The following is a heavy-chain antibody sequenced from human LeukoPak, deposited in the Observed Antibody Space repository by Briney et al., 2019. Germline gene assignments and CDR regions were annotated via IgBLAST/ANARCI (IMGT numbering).Heavy chain of an antibody. Sequence: PSETLSLTCTVSGGSISSYYWSWIRQPPGKGLEWIGYIYYSGSTNYNPSLKSRVTISVDTSKNQFSLKLSSVTAADTAVYYCARSIDGGPGEDYWGQGTLVTVSS. CDR2: IYYSGST. V-gene: IGHV4-59*01. D-gene: IGHD3-16*01. J-gene: IGHJ4*02. CDR1: GGSISSYY. CDR3: ARSIDGGPGEDY.